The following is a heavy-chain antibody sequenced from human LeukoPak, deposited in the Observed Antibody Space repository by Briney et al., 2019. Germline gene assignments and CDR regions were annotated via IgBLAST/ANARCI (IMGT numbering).Heavy chain of an antibody. D-gene: IGHD2-15*01. CDR1: GGSISSGDYY. V-gene: IGHV4-30-4*01. CDR3: ARVVAATDAFDI. CDR2: IYYSGSS. J-gene: IGHJ3*02. Sequence: PSQTLSLTCTVSGGSISSGDYYWSWIRQPPGKGLEWIGYIYYSGSSYYNPSLKSRVTISVDTSKNQFSLKLSSVTAADTAVYYCARVVAATDAFDIWGQGTMVTVSS.